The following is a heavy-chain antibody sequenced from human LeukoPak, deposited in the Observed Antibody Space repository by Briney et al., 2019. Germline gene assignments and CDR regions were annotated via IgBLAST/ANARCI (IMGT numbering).Heavy chain of an antibody. D-gene: IGHD6-13*01. J-gene: IGHJ4*02. CDR1: IDSITIYY. Sequence: SETLSLTCSVPIDSITIYYWSWIRQPPGKGLEWIGFIYHSGNTNKNPSLTTRVTMSVDTSKTQITLRLSSVTAADTAVYYCAREEGIAAAGALEYWGQGILVTVSS. CDR3: AREEGIAAAGALEY. CDR2: IYHSGNT. V-gene: IGHV4-59*01.